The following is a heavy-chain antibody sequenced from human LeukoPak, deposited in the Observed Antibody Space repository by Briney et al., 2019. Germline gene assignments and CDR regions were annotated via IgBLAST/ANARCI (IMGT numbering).Heavy chain of an antibody. CDR2: ISAYNGNT. CDR3: ARSPHGTYYDFWSGYRKHYYYMDV. Sequence: ASVKVSCKASGYTFTSYGISWVRQAPGQGLEWMGWISAYNGNTNYAQKLQGRVTMTTDTSTSTAYMELRSLRSDDTAVYYCARSPHGTYYDFWSGYRKHYYYMDVWGKGTTVTVSS. CDR1: GYTFTSYG. J-gene: IGHJ6*03. V-gene: IGHV1-18*01. D-gene: IGHD3-3*01.